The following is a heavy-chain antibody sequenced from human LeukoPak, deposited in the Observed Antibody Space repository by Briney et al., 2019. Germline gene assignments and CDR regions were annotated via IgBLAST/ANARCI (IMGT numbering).Heavy chain of an antibody. CDR3: AKGGYSYGPRDFDY. CDR2: ISSSSSYI. CDR1: GFTFSSYS. V-gene: IGHV3-21*04. Sequence: GGSLRLSCAASGFTFSSYSMNWVRQAPGKGLEWVSSISSSSSYIYYADSVKGRFTISRDNAKNSLYLQMNSLRTEDTALYYCAKGGYSYGPRDFDYWGQGTLVTVSS. J-gene: IGHJ4*02. D-gene: IGHD5-18*01.